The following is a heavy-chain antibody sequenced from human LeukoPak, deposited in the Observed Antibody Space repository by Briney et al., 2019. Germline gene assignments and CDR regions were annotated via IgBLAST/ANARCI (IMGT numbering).Heavy chain of an antibody. CDR3: ASTPVRRAGRGSSWYSVDY. V-gene: IGHV3-20*04. J-gene: IGHJ4*02. CDR2: INWTGGST. Sequence: GGTLRLSCAASGFTFDDSGMSWVRQAPGKGLEWLSGINWTGGSTGYADSVKGRFTIANDNAKNCLYLQMNTLAAEDTAVYYCASTPVRRAGRGSSWYSVDYWGQGTLVTVSS. CDR1: GFTFDDSG. D-gene: IGHD6-13*01.